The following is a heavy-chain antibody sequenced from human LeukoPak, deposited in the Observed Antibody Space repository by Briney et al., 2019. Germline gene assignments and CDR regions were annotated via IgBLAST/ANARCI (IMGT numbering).Heavy chain of an antibody. CDR1: GFTFSSYS. V-gene: IGHV3-21*01. CDR2: ISSSSSYI. CDR3: ARDYYGSGSYSSHYYYMDV. J-gene: IGHJ6*03. D-gene: IGHD3-10*01. Sequence: GGSLRLSCAASGFTFSSYSMNWVRQAPGKGLEWVSSISSSSSYIYYADSVKGRFTISRDNAKNSLYLQMNSLRAEDTAVYYCARDYYGSGSYSSHYYYMDVWGKGTTVTISS.